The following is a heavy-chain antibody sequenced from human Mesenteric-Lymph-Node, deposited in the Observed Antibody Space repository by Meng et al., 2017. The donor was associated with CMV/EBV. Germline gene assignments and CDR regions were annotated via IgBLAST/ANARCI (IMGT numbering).Heavy chain of an antibody. Sequence: GESLKISCAASGFTFSSYGMNWVRQAPGKGLEWVSSISSSSSDIHYADSVQGRFTISRDNTKNFLFLQMNSLRVEDTAVYYCARHANGGWYAMDVWGHGTTVTVSS. J-gene: IGHJ6*02. D-gene: IGHD2-15*01. V-gene: IGHV3-21*01. CDR3: ARHANGGWYAMDV. CDR1: GFTFSSYG. CDR2: ISSSSSDI.